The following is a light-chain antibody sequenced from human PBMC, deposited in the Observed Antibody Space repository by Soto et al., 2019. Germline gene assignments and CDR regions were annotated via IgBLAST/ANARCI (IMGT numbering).Light chain of an antibody. CDR3: NSYVGSNKLV. CDR1: SSDVGGYKY. Sequence: QSVLTQPPSASGSPGQSVTISCTGTSSDVGGYKYVSWYQQHPGKAPKLMIYEVNKRPSGVPDRFSGSKSGNTASLTVSGLQAEDEADYYCNSYVGSNKLVFGGGTQLTVL. V-gene: IGLV2-8*01. CDR2: EVN. J-gene: IGLJ2*01.